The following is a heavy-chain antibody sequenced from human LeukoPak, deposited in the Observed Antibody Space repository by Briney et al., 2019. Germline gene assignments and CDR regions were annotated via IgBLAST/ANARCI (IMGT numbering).Heavy chain of an antibody. CDR3: ARAPHYYDSSGYYGEY. Sequence: ASVKVSCKASGYTFTSYYMHWVRQAPGQGLEWMGIINPSGGSTSYAQKFQGRVTMTRDTSTSTVYMELSSLRSEDTAVYYCARAPHYYDSSGYYGEYWGQGTLVTVSS. J-gene: IGHJ4*02. D-gene: IGHD3-22*01. CDR1: GYTFTSYY. CDR2: INPSGGST. V-gene: IGHV1-46*01.